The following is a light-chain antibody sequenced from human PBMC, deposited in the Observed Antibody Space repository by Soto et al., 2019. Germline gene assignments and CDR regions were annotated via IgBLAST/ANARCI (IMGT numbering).Light chain of an antibody. V-gene: IGLV3-21*02. J-gene: IGLJ2*01. Sequence: SYELTQPPSVSVAPGPTARLTCGGDNIGSKSVHCYQKRPGQAPVLAVYDDSDRPSRIPERFSGSTSGNTATLTSSRVEAGDADDYYCQVWDSSSDPQVFGGGTKLTVL. CDR1: NIGSKS. CDR2: DDS. CDR3: QVWDSSSDPQV.